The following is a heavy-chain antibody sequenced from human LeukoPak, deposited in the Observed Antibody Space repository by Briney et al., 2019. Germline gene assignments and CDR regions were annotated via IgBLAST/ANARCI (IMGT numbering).Heavy chain of an antibody. J-gene: IGHJ4*02. Sequence: GASVKVSCRASGYTFTSYAISWVRQAPGQGLEWMGWISSYNGNTHYAQKLQGRVTMTTDTSTSTAYMELRSLRSDDTAVYYCARDTGDSSGYYSLDYWGQGTLVTVSS. D-gene: IGHD3-22*01. CDR3: ARDTGDSSGYYSLDY. CDR2: ISSYNGNT. CDR1: GYTFTSYA. V-gene: IGHV1-18*01.